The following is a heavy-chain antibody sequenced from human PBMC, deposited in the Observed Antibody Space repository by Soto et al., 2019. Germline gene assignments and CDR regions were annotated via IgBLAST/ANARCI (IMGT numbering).Heavy chain of an antibody. CDR2: IKQDGSEK. Sequence: GGSLRLSCAASGFTFSIYWMSWVRQAPGKGLEWVANIKQDGSEKYYVDSVKGRFTISRDNAKNSLYLQMNSLRAEDTAVYYSAKDSYYDFWSGYFGVPDYYYYYYMDVWGKGTTVTVSS. CDR3: AKDSYYDFWSGYFGVPDYYYYYYMDV. CDR1: GFTFSIYW. J-gene: IGHJ6*03. V-gene: IGHV3-7*05. D-gene: IGHD3-3*01.